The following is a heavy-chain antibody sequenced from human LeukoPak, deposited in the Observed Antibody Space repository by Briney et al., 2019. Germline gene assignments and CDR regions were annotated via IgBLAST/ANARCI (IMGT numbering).Heavy chain of an antibody. CDR2: IYYSGST. V-gene: IGHV4-39*02. J-gene: IGHJ4*02. CDR3: AREVVGRSPGRNYGSGAFPDY. Sequence: PSETLSLTCTVSGGSISSSSYYWGWIRQPPGKGLEWIGSIYYSGSTYYNPSLKSRVTISVDTSKNQFSLKLSSVTAADTAVYYCAREVVGRSPGRNYGSGAFPDYWGQGTLVTVSS. CDR1: GGSISSSSYY. D-gene: IGHD3-10*01.